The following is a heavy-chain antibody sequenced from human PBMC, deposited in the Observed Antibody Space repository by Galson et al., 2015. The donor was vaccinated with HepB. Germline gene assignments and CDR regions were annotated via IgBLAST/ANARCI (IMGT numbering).Heavy chain of an antibody. CDR2: IYPDDSDV. CDR3: ARHVRSSSSYRWFDP. D-gene: IGHD2-2*01. Sequence: QSGAEVKKPGESLKISCEGSGYIFTTYWIGWVRQMPGKGLEWMGIIYPDDSDVRYSPSFQGQVTISADKSISTAYLQWSSLKASDTAICFCARHVRSSSSYRWFDPWGQGTLVTVSS. CDR1: GYIFTTYW. V-gene: IGHV5-51*01. J-gene: IGHJ5*02.